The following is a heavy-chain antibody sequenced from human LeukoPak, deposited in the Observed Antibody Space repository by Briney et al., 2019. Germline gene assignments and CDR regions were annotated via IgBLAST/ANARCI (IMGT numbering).Heavy chain of an antibody. V-gene: IGHV3-74*01. CDR2: INIDGSST. Sequence: GGSLRLSCAPSAFAFSVYWMHWVRQAPGRGRVWVSLINIDGSSTRYADSVKGRFTISRDNAKNTLYLQMNSLRAEDTAVYYCARGKPVAGTFSWFDPWGQGTLVTVSS. J-gene: IGHJ5*02. D-gene: IGHD6-19*01. CDR3: ARGKPVAGTFSWFDP. CDR1: AFAFSVYW.